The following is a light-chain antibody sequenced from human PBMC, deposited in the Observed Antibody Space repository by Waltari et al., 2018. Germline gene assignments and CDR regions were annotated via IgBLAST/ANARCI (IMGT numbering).Light chain of an antibody. V-gene: IGLV2-14*03. CDR2: VVS. J-gene: IGLJ2*01. Sequence: QSALTQPASVSGALGQSITISCTGTSNDVGAYDYVSWYQPRPGAAPHPIISVVSERPSGVSNRFSSSKSGNTASLTLSALQAEDEADYFCRSYTSSSIVSFGRGTKLTVL. CDR3: RSYTSSSIVS. CDR1: SNDVGAYDY.